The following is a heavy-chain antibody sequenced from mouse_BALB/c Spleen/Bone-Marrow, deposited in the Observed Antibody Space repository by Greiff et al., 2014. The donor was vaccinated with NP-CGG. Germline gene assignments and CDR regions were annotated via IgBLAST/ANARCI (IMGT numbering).Heavy chain of an antibody. CDR1: GFNIKDTY. CDR3: ARVDYGNSYAMDY. Sequence: VQLQQSGAELVKPGASVKLSCTASGFNIKDTYMHWVKQRPEQGLDWIGRIDPANGNTKYDPKFQGKATITADTSSNAAYLQLSSLTSEDTAVYYCARVDYGNSYAMDYWGQGTSVTVSS. V-gene: IGHV14-3*02. J-gene: IGHJ4*01. D-gene: IGHD2-1*01. CDR2: IDPANGNT.